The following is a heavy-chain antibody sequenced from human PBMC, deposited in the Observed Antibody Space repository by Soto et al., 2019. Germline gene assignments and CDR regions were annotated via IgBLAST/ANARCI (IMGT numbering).Heavy chain of an antibody. J-gene: IGHJ5*02. V-gene: IGHV4-34*01. CDR1: GGSFSGYY. CDR3: AIRITIFGVVRRESCWFDP. D-gene: IGHD3-3*01. CDR2: INHSGST. Sequence: ETLSLTCAVYGGSFSGYYWSWIRQPPGKGLEWIGEINHSGSTNYNPSLKSRVTISVDTSKNQFSLKLSSVTAADTAVYYCAIRITIFGVVRRESCWFDPWGQGTLVTVSS.